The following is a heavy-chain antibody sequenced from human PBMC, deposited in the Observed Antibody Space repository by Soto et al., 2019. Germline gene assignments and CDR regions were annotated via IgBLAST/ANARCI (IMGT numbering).Heavy chain of an antibody. CDR2: VIPMFGTA. CDR3: ARDGRDCSGAYCYSRGWFDP. J-gene: IGHJ5*02. V-gene: IGHV1-69*01. D-gene: IGHD2-15*01. Sequence: QGQLVQSGAEVKKPGSSVKVSCKASGGTFHNYAISWVRQAPGQGLEWMGGVIPMFGTANYAQKFQGRVTITADESTTTAYMELSSLRSDDTAVYYCARDGRDCSGAYCYSRGWFDPWGQGTLVTVSS. CDR1: GGTFHNYA.